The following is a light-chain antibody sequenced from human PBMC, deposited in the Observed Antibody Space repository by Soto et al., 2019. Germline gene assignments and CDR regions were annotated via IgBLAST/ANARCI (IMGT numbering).Light chain of an antibody. CDR2: EVS. J-gene: IGLJ2*01. Sequence: QSAITQPASVSGSPGRSITISCTGTSTYVGTYTYVSWYQQHPGKAPKLMIYEVSNRPSGVSNRFSGSKSGNTASLTISGLQAEDEADYYCRSYTSSTTPVVFGGGTKLTV. V-gene: IGLV2-14*01. CDR3: RSYTSSTTPVV. CDR1: STYVGTYTY.